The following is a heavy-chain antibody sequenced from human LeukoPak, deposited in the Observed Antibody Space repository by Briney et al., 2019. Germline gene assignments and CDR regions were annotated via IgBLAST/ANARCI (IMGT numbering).Heavy chain of an antibody. V-gene: IGHV3-23*01. D-gene: IGHD1-1*01. CDR3: ATLQLIDY. J-gene: IGHJ4*02. CDR2: ISNNGGYT. CDR1: GFTFSSSA. Sequence: GGSLRLSCAASGFTFSSSAMSWVRQAPGKGLEWVSAISNNGGYTYYADSVQGRFTISRDNSKSTLCLQMNSLRAEDTAVYYCATLQLIDYWGQGTLVTVSS.